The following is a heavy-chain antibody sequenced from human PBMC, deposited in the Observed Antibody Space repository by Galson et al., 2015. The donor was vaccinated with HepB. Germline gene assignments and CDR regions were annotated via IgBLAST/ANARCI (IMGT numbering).Heavy chain of an antibody. CDR3: ARDNREWAYGGYDY. J-gene: IGHJ4*02. CDR1: GYTFTSYA. Sequence: SVKVSCKASGYTFTSYAMNWVRQAPGQGFEWMGWINTNTGNPTYAQGFTGRFVFSLDTSVSTAYLQISSLKAEDTAVYYCARDNREWAYGGYDYWGQGTLVTVSS. CDR2: INTNTGNP. V-gene: IGHV7-4-1*02. D-gene: IGHD4-17*01.